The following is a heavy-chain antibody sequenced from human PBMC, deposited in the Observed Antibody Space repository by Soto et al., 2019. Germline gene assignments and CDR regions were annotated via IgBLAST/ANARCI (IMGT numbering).Heavy chain of an antibody. D-gene: IGHD3-3*01. Sequence: QVQLVESGGGVVQPGRSLRLSCAASGFTFSSYGMHWVRQAPGKGLEWVAVIWYDGSNKYYEDSVKGRFTISRDNSKKTLYLQMNSLRAEDTAVYYCARDTRRFLALGVTYGMDVWGQGTTVTVSS. CDR3: ARDTRRFLALGVTYGMDV. CDR1: GFTFSSYG. J-gene: IGHJ6*02. CDR2: IWYDGSNK. V-gene: IGHV3-33*01.